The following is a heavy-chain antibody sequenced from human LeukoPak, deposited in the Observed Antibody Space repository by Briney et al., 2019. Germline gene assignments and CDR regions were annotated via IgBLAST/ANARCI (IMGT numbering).Heavy chain of an antibody. CDR1: GGSISSYY. V-gene: IGHV4-59*01. CDR3: ARGLGYSYGYYYYYGMDV. J-gene: IGHJ6*02. D-gene: IGHD5-18*01. Sequence: TSETLSLTCTVSGGSISSYYWSWIRQPPGKGLEWIGYIYYSGSTNYNPSLKSRVTISVDTSKNQFSLKLSSVTAADTAVYYCARGLGYSYGYYYYYGMDVWGQGTTVTVSS. CDR2: IYYSGST.